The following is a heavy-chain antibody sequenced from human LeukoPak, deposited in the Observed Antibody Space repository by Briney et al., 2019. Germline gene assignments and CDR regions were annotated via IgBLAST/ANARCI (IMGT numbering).Heavy chain of an antibody. V-gene: IGHV1-2*02. CDR1: GYTFTGYY. J-gene: IGHJ4*02. Sequence: ASVKVSCKASGYTFTGYYMHRVRQAPGQGLEWVGWINPNSGGTNYAQKFQGRVTMTRDTSISTAYMELSRLRSDDTAVYYCARDSLRYSSGWYAYWGQGTLVTVSS. D-gene: IGHD6-19*01. CDR2: INPNSGGT. CDR3: ARDSLRYSSGWYAY.